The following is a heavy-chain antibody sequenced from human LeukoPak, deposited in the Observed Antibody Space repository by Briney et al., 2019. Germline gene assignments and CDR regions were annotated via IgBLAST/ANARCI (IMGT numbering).Heavy chain of an antibody. Sequence: SETLSLTCGVYGGSFSGYYWTWIRQSPGMGLEWIGEIIHSGSTNYNPSLTSRVTISVDTSKNQFSLELSSVTAVDTAVYYCARHRRSSWYLVGKSPMNWFDPGGQGTLVTVSS. CDR3: ARHRRSSWYLVGKSPMNWFDP. D-gene: IGHD6-13*01. CDR2: IIHSGST. J-gene: IGHJ5*02. CDR1: GGSFSGYY. V-gene: IGHV4-34*12.